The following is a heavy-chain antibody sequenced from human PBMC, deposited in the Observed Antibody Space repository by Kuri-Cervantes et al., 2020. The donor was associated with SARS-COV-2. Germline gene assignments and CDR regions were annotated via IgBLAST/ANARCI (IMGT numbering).Heavy chain of an antibody. V-gene: IGHV4-61*09. CDR1: GGSIGGSHY. CDR2: IYTSGST. J-gene: IGHJ6*03. Sequence: SETLSLTCTVSGGSIGGSHYWTWIRQPAGKGLEWIGHIYTSGSTRYNPSLKSRVSISVDTSKNQFSLKLSSVTAADTAVYYCARDGRPPYYYYYMDVWGKGTTVTVSS. D-gene: IGHD1-26*01. CDR3: ARDGRPPYYYYYMDV.